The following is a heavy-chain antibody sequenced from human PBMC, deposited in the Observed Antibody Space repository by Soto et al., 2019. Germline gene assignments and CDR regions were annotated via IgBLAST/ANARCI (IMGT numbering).Heavy chain of an antibody. J-gene: IGHJ4*02. CDR2: IIPILGIA. CDR3: ARARIIYGDYRSYFDY. D-gene: IGHD4-17*01. CDR1: GGTFSSYT. Sequence: QVQLVQSGAEVKKPGASVKVSCKASGGTFSSYTISWVRQAPGQGLEWMGRIIPILGIANYAQKFQGRVTITADKSTSTAYIELSSLRSEDTAVYYCARARIIYGDYRSYFDYWGQGTLVTVSS. V-gene: IGHV1-69*02.